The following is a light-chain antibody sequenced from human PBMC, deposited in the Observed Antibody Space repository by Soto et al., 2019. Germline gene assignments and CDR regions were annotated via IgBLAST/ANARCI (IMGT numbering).Light chain of an antibody. CDR2: EVS. V-gene: IGLV2-8*01. CDR1: SSDVGGYNY. Sequence: QSALTQPASASGSPGQSVTISCTGTSSDVGGYNYVSWYQLHPGKAPKLMIYEVSKRPSGVPDRFLGSKSGNTASLTVSGIQAEDEADYYCSSYAGINNLVFGGGTKLTVL. J-gene: IGLJ2*01. CDR3: SSYAGINNLV.